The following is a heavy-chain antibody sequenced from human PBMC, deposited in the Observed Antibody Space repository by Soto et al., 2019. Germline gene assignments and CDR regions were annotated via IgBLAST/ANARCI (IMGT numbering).Heavy chain of an antibody. Sequence: SETLSLTCAVYGGSFSGYSWTWLRQPPGTGLEWIGEINHSGSTNYNPSLKSRVTISVDTSKNQFSLKLTSVTAADTAVYYCARDNITGIFDYWGQGTLVTVSS. CDR2: INHSGST. V-gene: IGHV4-34*01. D-gene: IGHD2-8*02. J-gene: IGHJ4*02. CDR3: ARDNITGIFDY. CDR1: GGSFSGYS.